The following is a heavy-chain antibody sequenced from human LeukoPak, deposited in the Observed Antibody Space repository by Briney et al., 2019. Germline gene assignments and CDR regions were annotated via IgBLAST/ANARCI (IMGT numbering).Heavy chain of an antibody. Sequence: GGSLRLSCAASGFTLSSYSMSWVRQAPGKGLEWVANIKQDGSEKYYVDSVKGRFTISRDNAKNSLYLQMNSLRVEDTAVYYCTARYCRSTSCYGEYFQRWGQGTLVTVSS. CDR2: IKQDGSEK. CDR1: GFTLSSYS. D-gene: IGHD2-2*01. J-gene: IGHJ1*01. V-gene: IGHV3-7*02. CDR3: TARYCRSTSCYGEYFQR.